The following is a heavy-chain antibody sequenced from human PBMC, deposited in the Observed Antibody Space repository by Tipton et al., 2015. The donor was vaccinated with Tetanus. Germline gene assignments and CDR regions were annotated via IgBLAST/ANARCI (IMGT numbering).Heavy chain of an antibody. CDR2: ISPFNENA. CDR1: GYTFTHYG. V-gene: IGHV1-18*01. D-gene: IGHD3/OR15-3a*01. J-gene: IGHJ5*02. Sequence: QVQLVQSGAEVKKPGASVKVSCKASGYTFTHYGVNWVRQAPGQGLEWMGWISPFNENAYYAEKFQGRLTMTTDRSTATVYMDLRSLRSDDTAVYYCARGRGLGPHEYFEHWGQGTLVTVSS. CDR3: ARGRGLGPHEYFEH.